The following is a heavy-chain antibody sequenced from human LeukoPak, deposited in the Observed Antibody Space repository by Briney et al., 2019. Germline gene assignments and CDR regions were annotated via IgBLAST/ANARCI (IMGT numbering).Heavy chain of an antibody. CDR3: ARVGTTGWGFDY. CDR2: ISSSSSYI. CDR1: GFTFSSYS. V-gene: IGHV3-21*01. D-gene: IGHD2/OR15-2a*01. Sequence: GGSLRLSCAASGFTFSSYSMNWVRQAPGKGLEWVSSISSSSSYIYYADSVKGRFTISRDNAKNSLYLQMNSLRAEDAAVYYCARVGTTGWGFDYWGQGTLVTVSS. J-gene: IGHJ4*02.